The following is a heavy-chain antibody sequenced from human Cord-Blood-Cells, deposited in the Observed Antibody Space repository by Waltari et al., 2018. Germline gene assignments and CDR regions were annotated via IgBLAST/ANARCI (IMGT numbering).Heavy chain of an antibody. J-gene: IGHJ3*02. CDR2: IYYSGST. V-gene: IGHV4-59*01. D-gene: IGHD3-10*01. CDR1: GGSISRYY. CDR3: ARGGELLWFRELLLSGDGAFDI. Sequence: QVQLQESGPGLVKPSETLSLTCTVSGGSISRYYSSWIRHPPGKGLAWIGYIYYSGSTNYNPSLKRRVTISVDTSKNQFSLKLSSVTAADTAVYYCARGGELLWFRELLLSGDGAFDIWGQGTMVTVSS.